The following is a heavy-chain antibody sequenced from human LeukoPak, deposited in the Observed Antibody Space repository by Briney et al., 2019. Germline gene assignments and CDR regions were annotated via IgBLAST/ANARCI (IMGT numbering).Heavy chain of an antibody. CDR3: ARGVRGHSYYDFWSGYYNTNWFDP. J-gene: IGHJ5*02. CDR2: MNPNSGNT. CDR1: GYTFTSYD. D-gene: IGHD3-3*01. Sequence: GASVKVSCKASGYTFTSYDINWVRQATGQGLEWMGWMNPNSGNTGYAQKFQGRVTMTRNTSISTAYMELSSLRSEDTAVYYCARGVRGHSYYDFWSGYYNTNWFDPWGQGTLVTVSS. V-gene: IGHV1-8*01.